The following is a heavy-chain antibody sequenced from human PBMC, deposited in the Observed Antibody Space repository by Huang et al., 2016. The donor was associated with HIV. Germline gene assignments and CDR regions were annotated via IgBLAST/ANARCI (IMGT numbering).Heavy chain of an antibody. J-gene: IGHJ5*02. V-gene: IGHV2-26*01. CDR3: ARGQSDYGDDDYHFDP. CDR2: IYANDEE. CDR1: GFSLTNGKMG. D-gene: IGHD4-17*01. Sequence: QVTLKESGPVLVNPTETLTLTCTVSGFSLTNGKMGVSWIRQPPGKALEWLAHIYANDEEAYSTSLKTRLTIFKDTAKSKEVLTMTNMDPVDTGTYFCARGQSDYGDDDYHFDPWGQGTLVTVSS.